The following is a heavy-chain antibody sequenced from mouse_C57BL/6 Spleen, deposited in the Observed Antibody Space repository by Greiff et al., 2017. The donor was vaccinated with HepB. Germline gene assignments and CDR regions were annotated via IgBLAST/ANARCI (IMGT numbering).Heavy chain of an antibody. J-gene: IGHJ1*03. CDR1: GYTFTSYW. CDR2: INPSNGGT. Sequence: QVQLQQPGTELVKPGASVKLSCEASGYTFTSYWMHWVKQRPGQGLKWIGNINPSNGGTNYNEKFKSKATLTVDKSSSTAYMQLSSLTSEDSAVYYCARSYYYGSSYWYFDVWGTGTTVTVSS. CDR3: ARSYYYGSSYWYFDV. D-gene: IGHD1-1*01. V-gene: IGHV1-53*01.